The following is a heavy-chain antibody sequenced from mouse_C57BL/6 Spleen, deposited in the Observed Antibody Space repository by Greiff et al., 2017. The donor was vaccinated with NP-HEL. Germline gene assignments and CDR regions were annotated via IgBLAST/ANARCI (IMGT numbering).Heavy chain of an antibody. V-gene: IGHV1-59*01. D-gene: IGHD1-1*01. J-gene: IGHJ4*01. Sequence: QVQLQQSGAELVRPGTSVKLSCKASGYTFTSYWMHWVKQRPGQGLEWIGVIDPSDSYTNYNQKFKGKATLTVDTSSSPAYMQLSSLTSEDSAVYYCARSYYYGSRDYAMDYWGQGTSVTVSS. CDR1: GYTFTSYW. CDR3: ARSYYYGSRDYAMDY. CDR2: IDPSDSYT.